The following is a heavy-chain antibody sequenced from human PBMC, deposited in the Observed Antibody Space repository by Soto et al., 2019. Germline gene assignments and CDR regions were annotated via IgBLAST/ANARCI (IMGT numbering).Heavy chain of an antibody. V-gene: IGHV1-69*01. J-gene: IGHJ4*02. D-gene: IGHD3-3*01. Sequence: QVQLVQSGAEGMQPGSSVKVSCKASGDIFSKYSITWVRQAPGQGLEWIGGIIPVFGTPNYAQKFQGRVTITADESTTTAYLELSSLRSDDTGVYYGARPSGGQLRFLEPFEYWGQGTLVTVSS. CDR1: GDIFSKYS. CDR3: ARPSGGQLRFLEPFEY. CDR2: IIPVFGTP.